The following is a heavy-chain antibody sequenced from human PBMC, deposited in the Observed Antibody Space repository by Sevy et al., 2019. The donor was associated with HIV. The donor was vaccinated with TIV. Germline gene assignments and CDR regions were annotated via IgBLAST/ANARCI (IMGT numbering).Heavy chain of an antibody. J-gene: IGHJ6*02. CDR3: ARDLTRSPHGMDV. V-gene: IGHV3-33*01. D-gene: IGHD6-6*01. CDR2: IWYDGLNK. Sequence: GGSLRLSCAASGFNFRSYGMHWVRQAPGKGLEWVAVIWYDGLNKDYADSVKGRFTISRDNSKNMLYLQMNSLRAEDTAVYYCARDLTRSPHGMDVWGQGTTVTVSS. CDR1: GFNFRSYG.